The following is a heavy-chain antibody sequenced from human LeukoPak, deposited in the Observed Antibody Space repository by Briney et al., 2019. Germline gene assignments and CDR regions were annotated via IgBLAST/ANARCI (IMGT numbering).Heavy chain of an antibody. J-gene: IGHJ4*02. CDR1: GGSISSSSYY. CDR2: IYYSGNT. CDR3: ARYHNGYDDY. Sequence: PSETLSLTCTVSGGSISSSSYYWGWIRQPPGKGLEWIGSIYYSGNTYYNPSLKSRVAISTDTSKNQFSLKLSSVTAADTALYYCARYHNGYDDYWGQGTLVTVSS. D-gene: IGHD5-12*01. V-gene: IGHV4-39*07.